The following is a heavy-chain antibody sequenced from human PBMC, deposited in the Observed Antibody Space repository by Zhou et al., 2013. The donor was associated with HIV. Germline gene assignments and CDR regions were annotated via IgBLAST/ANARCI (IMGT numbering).Heavy chain of an antibody. J-gene: IGHJ5*02. CDR2: INPNSGGT. CDR3: ARHQGYCSSTSCSNWFDP. D-gene: IGHD2-2*01. V-gene: IGHV1-2*02. CDR1: GYTFTGYY. Sequence: QVQLVQSGAEVKKPGASVKVSCKASGYTFTGYYIHWVRQAPGQGLEWMGWINPNSGGTNYAQKFQGRVTMTRDTSISTAYMELSRLRSDDTAVYYCARHQGYCSSTSCSNWFDPWGQGTLVTVSS.